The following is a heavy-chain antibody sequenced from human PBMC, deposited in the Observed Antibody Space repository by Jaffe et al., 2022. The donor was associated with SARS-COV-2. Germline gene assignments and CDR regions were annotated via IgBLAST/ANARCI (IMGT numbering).Heavy chain of an antibody. CDR2: ISSSSSTI. CDR3: ARSPSYYYYYYMDV. CDR1: GFTFSDYY. J-gene: IGHJ6*03. V-gene: IGHV3-11*01. Sequence: QVQLVESGGGLVKPGGSLRLSCAASGFTFSDYYMTWIRQAPGKGLDWVAYISSSSSTISYADSVMGRFTISRDNAKNSLFLQMNSLRAEDTAVYYCARSPSYYYYYYMDVWGKGITVTVSS.